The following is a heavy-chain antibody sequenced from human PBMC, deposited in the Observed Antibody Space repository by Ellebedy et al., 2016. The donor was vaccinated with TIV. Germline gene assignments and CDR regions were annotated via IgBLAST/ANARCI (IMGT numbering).Heavy chain of an antibody. V-gene: IGHV3-48*04. J-gene: IGHJ3*02. CDR3: ASSITVPNSAFDM. D-gene: IGHD1-20*01. CDR2: IDTTSGTL. Sequence: GESLKISCAASGFSFSSYTMNCVRQAPGKGLDWVSYIDTTSGTLYYADSIKGRFTISRDNAKNSLYLQMNSLRVEDTAVYYCASSITVPNSAFDMWGQGTMVTVST. CDR1: GFSFSSYT.